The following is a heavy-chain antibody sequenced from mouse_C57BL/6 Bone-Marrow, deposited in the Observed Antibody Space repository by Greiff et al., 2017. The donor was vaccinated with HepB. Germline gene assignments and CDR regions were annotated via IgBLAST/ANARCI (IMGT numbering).Heavy chain of an antibody. V-gene: IGHV5-16*01. Sequence: EVKLMESEGGLVQPGSSMKLSCTASGFTFSDYYMAWVRQVPEKGLEWVANINYDGSSTYYLDSLKSRFIISRDNAKNILYLQMRSLKSEDTATYYCARDRDGNLDDWGQGTTLTVSS. CDR2: INYDGSST. CDR3: ARDRDGNLDD. CDR1: GFTFSDYY. J-gene: IGHJ2*01. D-gene: IGHD2-1*01.